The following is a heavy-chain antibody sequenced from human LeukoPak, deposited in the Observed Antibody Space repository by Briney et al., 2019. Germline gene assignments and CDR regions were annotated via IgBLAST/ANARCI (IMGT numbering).Heavy chain of an antibody. CDR3: ARTTEGYAGGPGYSYYYYMDV. Sequence: SETLSLTCTVSGYSISSGYYWGWIRQPPGKGLEWIGYIHYSGSTHYNPSLKSRVTISVDTSKNQVSLKLRSVTAADTAVYYCARTTEGYAGGPGYSYYYYMDVWAKGPRSPSP. V-gene: IGHV4-61*01. CDR1: GYSISSGYY. J-gene: IGHJ6*03. D-gene: IGHD5-12*01. CDR2: IHYSGST.